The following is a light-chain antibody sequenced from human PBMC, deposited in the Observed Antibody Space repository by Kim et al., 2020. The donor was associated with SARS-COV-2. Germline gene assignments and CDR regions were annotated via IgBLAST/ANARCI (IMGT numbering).Light chain of an antibody. J-gene: IGKJ1*01. Sequence: DIQMTQSPSTLSASVGDRVTITCRASQSISSWLAWYQQKPGKAPNLLIYDASSLESGVPSRFSGSGSGTEFTLTISSLQPEDFATYYCQQYNSYSRTFVQGTKVDIK. V-gene: IGKV1-5*01. CDR3: QQYNSYSRT. CDR2: DAS. CDR1: QSISSW.